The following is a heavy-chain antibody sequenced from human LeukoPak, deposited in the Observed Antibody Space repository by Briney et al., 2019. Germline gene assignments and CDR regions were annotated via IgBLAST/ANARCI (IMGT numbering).Heavy chain of an antibody. D-gene: IGHD3-10*01. CDR3: ARSERAMVRGDDGGTFDY. Sequence: GASVKVSCKASGYTFTSYGISWVRQAPGQGLEWMGWISAYNGNTNYAQKLQGRVTMTTDTSTSTAYMELRSLRSDDTAVYYCARSERAMVRGDDGGTFDYWGQGTLVTVSS. V-gene: IGHV1-18*01. J-gene: IGHJ4*02. CDR1: GYTFTSYG. CDR2: ISAYNGNT.